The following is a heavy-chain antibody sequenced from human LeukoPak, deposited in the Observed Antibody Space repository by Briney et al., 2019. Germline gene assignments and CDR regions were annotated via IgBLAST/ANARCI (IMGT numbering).Heavy chain of an antibody. J-gene: IGHJ4*02. V-gene: IGHV3-23*01. CDR2: ISGSGGST. Sequence: GGSLRLSCAASGFTFSSYAMSWVRQAPGKGLEWVSAISGSGGSTYYADSVKDRFTISRDNSKNTLYLQMNSLRAEDTAVYYCAKHLYVDTAMVSLFDYWGQGTLVTVSS. D-gene: IGHD5-18*01. CDR1: GFTFSSYA. CDR3: AKHLYVDTAMVSLFDY.